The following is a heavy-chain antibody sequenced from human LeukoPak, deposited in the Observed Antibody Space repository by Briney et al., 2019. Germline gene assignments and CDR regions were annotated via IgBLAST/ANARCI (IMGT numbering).Heavy chain of an antibody. CDR3: ARSQDIVLMVYANQQAFDY. D-gene: IGHD2-8*01. V-gene: IGHV4-34*01. CDR2: INHNGGT. J-gene: IGHJ4*02. CDR1: GGSFSDYS. Sequence: PSETLSLTCAVYGGSFSDYSWTWIRQAPGEGLEWIGEINHNGGTNHNPSLVSRVIMSVDTSKNQFSLKLSSVTAADTAVYYCARSQDIVLMVYANQQAFDYWGQGTLVTVSS.